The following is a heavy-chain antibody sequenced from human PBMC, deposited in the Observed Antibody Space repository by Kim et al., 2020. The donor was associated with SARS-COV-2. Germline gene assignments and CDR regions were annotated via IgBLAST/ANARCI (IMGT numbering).Heavy chain of an antibody. J-gene: IGHJ6*01. V-gene: IGHV4-39*07. CDR1: GGSISSSSYY. D-gene: IGHD6-13*01. CDR2: IYYSGST. Sequence: SETLSLTCTVSGGSISSSSYYWGWIRQPPGKGLEWIGSIYYSGSTYYNPSLKSRVTISVDTSKNQFSLKLSSVTAADTAVYYCARVSSSWYSHYGMDVWG. CDR3: ARVSSSWYSHYGMDV.